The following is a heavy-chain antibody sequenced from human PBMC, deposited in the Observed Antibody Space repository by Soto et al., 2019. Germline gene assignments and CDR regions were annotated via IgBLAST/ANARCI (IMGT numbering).Heavy chain of an antibody. V-gene: IGHV5-51*01. D-gene: IGHD2-2*01. CDR1: GYSFTSYW. CDR3: ARGYCTTTICDPWFDP. Sequence: GESLKISCTGVGYSFTSYWIGWVRQMPGKGLEWMGIIYPGDSDARYSPSFQGQVTISADKSITTAYLQWSSLKASDTAMYYCARGYCTTTICDPWFDPWGQGTLVTVSS. J-gene: IGHJ5*02. CDR2: IYPGDSDA.